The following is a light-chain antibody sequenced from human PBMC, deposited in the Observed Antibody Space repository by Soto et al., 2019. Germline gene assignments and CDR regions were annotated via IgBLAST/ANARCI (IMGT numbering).Light chain of an antibody. Sequence: EIVVTQSPATLSLSPGERATLSCRASQSVSSYLAWYQQKPGQAPRLLIYDASNRATGIPARFSGSGSGTDFTLTIASLQPDDFATYYCQQYETFSGTFGPGTKVDI. CDR3: QQYETFSGT. J-gene: IGKJ1*01. V-gene: IGKV3-11*01. CDR1: QSVSSY. CDR2: DAS.